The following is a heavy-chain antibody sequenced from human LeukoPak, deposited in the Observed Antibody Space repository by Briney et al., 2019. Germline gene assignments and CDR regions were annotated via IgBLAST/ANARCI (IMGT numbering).Heavy chain of an antibody. D-gene: IGHD2-2*02. J-gene: IGHJ6*03. Sequence: GGSLRLSCAASGFTFSSYAMHWVRQAPGKGLEWVAVISYDGSNKYYADSVKGRFTISRDNSKNTLYLQMNSLRAEDTAVYYCARAGIVVPAAIQYYYYYYMDVWGKGTTVTVSS. V-gene: IGHV3-30-3*01. CDR3: ARAGIVVPAAIQYYYYYYMDV. CDR2: ISYDGSNK. CDR1: GFTFSSYA.